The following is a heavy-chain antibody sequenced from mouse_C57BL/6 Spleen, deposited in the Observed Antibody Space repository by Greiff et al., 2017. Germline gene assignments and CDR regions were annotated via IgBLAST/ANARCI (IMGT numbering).Heavy chain of an antibody. J-gene: IGHJ4*01. CDR1: GFTFSDYG. Sequence: EVKLMESGGGLVKPGGSLKLSCAASGFTFSDYGMHWVRQAPEKGLEWVAYISSGSSTIYYADTVKGRFTISRDNAKNTLFLQMTSLRSDDTAMYYCARPGYGYAYAMDYWGQGTSVTVSS. D-gene: IGHD2-2*01. CDR3: ARPGYGYAYAMDY. V-gene: IGHV5-17*01. CDR2: ISSGSSTI.